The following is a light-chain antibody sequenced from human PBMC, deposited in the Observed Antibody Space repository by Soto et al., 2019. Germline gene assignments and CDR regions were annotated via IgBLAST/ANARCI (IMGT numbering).Light chain of an antibody. CDR2: GAS. Sequence: IVMTQSPATLSVSPGERATLSCRASQSVSSNLAWYQQKPGQAPRLLIYGASTRATDIPARFSGSGSGTEFTLTISSLQSEDFAVYHCQQYNNWPGYTFGQGTKLEIK. CDR3: QQYNNWPGYT. J-gene: IGKJ2*01. CDR1: QSVSSN. V-gene: IGKV3-15*01.